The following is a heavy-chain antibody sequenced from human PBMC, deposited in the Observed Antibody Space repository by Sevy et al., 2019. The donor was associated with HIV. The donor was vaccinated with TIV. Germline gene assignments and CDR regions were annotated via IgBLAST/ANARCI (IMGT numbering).Heavy chain of an antibody. CDR2: IYYSGST. D-gene: IGHD6-6*01. J-gene: IGHJ6*02. V-gene: IGHV4-39*02. Sequence: SETLSLTCTVSGGSISSSSYYWGWIRQPPGKGLEWIGSIYYSGSTYYNPSFKSRVTISVDTSKNQFSLKLSSVTAADTAVYYCARENMGASSIAAHYGMDVWGQGTTVTVSS. CDR1: GGSISSSSYY. CDR3: ARENMGASSIAAHYGMDV.